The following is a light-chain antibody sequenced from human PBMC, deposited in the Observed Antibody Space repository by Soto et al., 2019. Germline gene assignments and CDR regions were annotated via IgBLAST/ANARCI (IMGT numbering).Light chain of an antibody. J-gene: IGKJ4*01. V-gene: IGKV1-5*03. Sequence: DIQMTQSPSTLSASVGDRVTITCRASQSISSGLAWYQQKPGKAPKLLIHTAATLDSGVPSRFSGSGSGTQFTLTISSLQPDDFATYYCQQYNSYSGLTFGGGTKVEIK. CDR2: TAA. CDR1: QSISSG. CDR3: QQYNSYSGLT.